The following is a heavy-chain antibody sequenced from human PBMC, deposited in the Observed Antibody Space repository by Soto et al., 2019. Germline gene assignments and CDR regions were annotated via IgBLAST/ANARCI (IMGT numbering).Heavy chain of an antibody. CDR2: ISWNSGSI. Sequence: EVQLVESGGGLVQPGRSLRLSCAASGFTFDDYAMHWVRQAPGKGLEWVSGISWNSGSIGYADSVKGRFTISRDNAKNSLYLQMNSLRAEDTALYYCAIPGIAAAGTGYWGQGTLVTVSS. D-gene: IGHD6-13*01. CDR3: AIPGIAAAGTGY. CDR1: GFTFDDYA. V-gene: IGHV3-9*01. J-gene: IGHJ4*02.